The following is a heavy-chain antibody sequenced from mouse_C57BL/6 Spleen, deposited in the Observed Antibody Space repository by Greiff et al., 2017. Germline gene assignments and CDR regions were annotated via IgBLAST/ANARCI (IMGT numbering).Heavy chain of an antibody. Sequence: VQLQQSGAELVRPGASVKLSCTASGFNIKDHYMHWVKQRPEQGLEWIGWIDPENGDTEYASKFQGKATITADTSSNTAYLQLSSLTSEDTAVYYCTTGGYYSFAYWGQGTLVTVSA. CDR3: TTGGYYSFAY. D-gene: IGHD2-3*01. CDR2: IDPENGDT. CDR1: GFNIKDHY. V-gene: IGHV14-4*01. J-gene: IGHJ3*01.